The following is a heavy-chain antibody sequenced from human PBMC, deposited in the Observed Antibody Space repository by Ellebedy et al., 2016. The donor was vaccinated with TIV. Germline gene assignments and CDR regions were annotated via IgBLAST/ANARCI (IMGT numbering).Heavy chain of an antibody. CDR3: AGPLFDGDYVPLDYYGMDV. CDR1: GGSISSYY. V-gene: IGHV4-59*08. Sequence: MPSETLSLTCTVSGGSISSYYWSWIRQPPGKGLEWIGYIYYSGNTYYNPSLKSRVTISVDTSKNQFSLKLSSVTAADTAVYYCAGPLFDGDYVPLDYYGMDVWGQGTTVTVSS. D-gene: IGHD4-17*01. CDR2: IYYSGNT. J-gene: IGHJ6*02.